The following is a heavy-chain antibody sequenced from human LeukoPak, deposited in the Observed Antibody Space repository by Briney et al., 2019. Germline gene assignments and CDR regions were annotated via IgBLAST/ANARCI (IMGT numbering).Heavy chain of an antibody. CDR1: GYTFTSYD. CDR3: ARLGLEWFHFYYMDV. Sequence: ASVTVSCKASGYTFTSYDINWVRQATGQGLEWLGWMNPNSGDTGYAQKFQGRVTMTRDTSISTAYLELSSLRSEDTAVYYCARLGLEWFHFYYMDVWGKGTTVTVSS. J-gene: IGHJ6*03. CDR2: MNPNSGDT. V-gene: IGHV1-8*01. D-gene: IGHD3-3*01.